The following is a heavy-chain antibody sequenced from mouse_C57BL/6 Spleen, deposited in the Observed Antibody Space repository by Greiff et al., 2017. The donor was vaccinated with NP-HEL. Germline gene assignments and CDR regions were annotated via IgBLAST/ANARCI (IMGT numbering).Heavy chain of an antibody. D-gene: IGHD2-5*01. J-gene: IGHJ1*03. Sequence: VQLVESGPELVKPGASVKISCKASGYAFSSSWMNWVKQRPGKGLEWIGRIYPGDGDTNYNGKFKGKATLTADKSSSTAYMQLSSLTSEDSAVYFCARQGSNYDWYFDVWGTGTTVTVSS. V-gene: IGHV1-82*01. CDR2: IYPGDGDT. CDR1: GYAFSSSW. CDR3: ARQGSNYDWYFDV.